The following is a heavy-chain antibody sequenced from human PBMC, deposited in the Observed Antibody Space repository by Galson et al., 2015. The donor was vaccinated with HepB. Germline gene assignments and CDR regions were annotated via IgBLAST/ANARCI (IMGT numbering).Heavy chain of an antibody. CDR3: ARGVLLWDGPDY. Sequence: SVKVSCKASGYNFTSYYMHWVRQAPGQGLEWMGIINPSGGSTDYAQKFRGRLIMTRDTSTSTVFMELSSLRSEDTAVYHCARGVLLWDGPDYWGQGTLVTVSS. CDR2: INPSGGST. V-gene: IGHV1-46*01. CDR1: GYNFTSYY. J-gene: IGHJ4*02. D-gene: IGHD3-10*01.